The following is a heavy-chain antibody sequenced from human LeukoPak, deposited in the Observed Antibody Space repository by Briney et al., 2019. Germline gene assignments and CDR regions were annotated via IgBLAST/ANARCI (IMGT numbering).Heavy chain of an antibody. Sequence: GESLKISCQGSGYSFNTYWIGWARQMPGKGLEWMGIIYADDSDTRYSPSFEGQVTLSVDRFINTAYLQWSSLKASDTAMYYCARTDLPKDIVVVPAEANAFDIWGQGTMVTVSS. CDR2: IYADDSDT. D-gene: IGHD2-2*01. CDR3: ARTDLPKDIVVVPAEANAFDI. J-gene: IGHJ3*02. CDR1: GYSFNTYW. V-gene: IGHV5-51*01.